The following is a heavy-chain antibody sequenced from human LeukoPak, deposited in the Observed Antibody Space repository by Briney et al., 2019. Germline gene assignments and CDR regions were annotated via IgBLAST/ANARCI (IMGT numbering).Heavy chain of an antibody. D-gene: IGHD3-3*01. CDR1: GFTFDDYA. J-gene: IGHJ4*02. V-gene: IGHV3-9*03. CDR2: ISWNSGSI. Sequence: GGSLRLSCAASGFTFDDYAMHWVRQAPGKGLEWVSGISWNSGSIGYADSVKGRFTISRDNAKNSLYLQMNSLRAEDMALYYCAKGGTYYDFWSAFDYWGQGTLVTVSS. CDR3: AKGGTYYDFWSAFDY.